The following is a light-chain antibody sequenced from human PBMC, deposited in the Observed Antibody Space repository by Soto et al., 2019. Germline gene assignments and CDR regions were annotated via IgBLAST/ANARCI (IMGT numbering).Light chain of an antibody. CDR2: DVS. CDR1: SSEVGGYNS. V-gene: IGLV2-14*01. J-gene: IGLJ3*02. Sequence: QSALTQPASVSGSPGQSVTISCTGTSSEVGGYNSVSWYQQHPGKAPKLMIYDVSNRPSGVSNRFSGSKSGSTASLTISGLQAEDESDYYCCSYTSSSTLVFGGGTKLTVL. CDR3: CSYTSSSTLV.